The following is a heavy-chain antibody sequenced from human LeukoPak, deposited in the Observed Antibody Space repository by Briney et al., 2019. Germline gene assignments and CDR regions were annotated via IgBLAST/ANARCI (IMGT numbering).Heavy chain of an antibody. Sequence: SETLSLTCTVSGGSISSYYWSWIRQPAGKGLEWIGRIYTSGSTNYNPSLKSRVTMSVDTSKNQFSLKLSSLTAADTAIYYCARGIESYGDYGYWGRGILVTVSS. CDR1: GGSISSYY. V-gene: IGHV4-4*07. CDR3: ARGIESYGDYGY. D-gene: IGHD4-17*01. CDR2: IYTSGST. J-gene: IGHJ4*02.